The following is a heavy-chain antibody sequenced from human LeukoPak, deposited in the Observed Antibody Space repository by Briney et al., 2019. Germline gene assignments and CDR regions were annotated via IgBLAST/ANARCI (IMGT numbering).Heavy chain of an antibody. CDR3: ARDYCSSTSCPRRYSYYYGMDV. Sequence: GASVKVSCKASGGTFSSYTISWVRQAPGQGLEWMGRIIPILGIANYAQKFQGRVTITADKSTSTAYMELSSLRSEDTAVYYCARDYCSSTSCPRRYSYYYGMDVWGQGPRSPSP. CDR2: IIPILGIA. D-gene: IGHD2-2*01. J-gene: IGHJ6*02. V-gene: IGHV1-69*04. CDR1: GGTFSSYT.